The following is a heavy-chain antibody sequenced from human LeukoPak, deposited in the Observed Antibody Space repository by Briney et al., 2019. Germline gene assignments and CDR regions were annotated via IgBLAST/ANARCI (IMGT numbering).Heavy chain of an antibody. CDR3: ARDFSGLNCGWYVYYFDY. CDR2: ISGSGGST. CDR1: GFSFSNYA. J-gene: IGHJ4*02. Sequence: QAGGSLRLSCVPSGFSFSNYAMSWVRQAPGKGLEWVSSISGSGGSTHYVDSVKGRFTISRDKTKNTLYLQMNSLRAEDTAVYYCARDFSGLNCGWYVYYFDYWGQGTLVTVSS. D-gene: IGHD6-19*01. V-gene: IGHV3-23*01.